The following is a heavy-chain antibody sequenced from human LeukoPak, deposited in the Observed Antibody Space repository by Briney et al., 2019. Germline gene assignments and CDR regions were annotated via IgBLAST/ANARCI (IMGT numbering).Heavy chain of an antibody. V-gene: IGHV3-21*04. CDR1: GFTFSNAW. CDR2: ISSSSSYI. D-gene: IGHD4-17*01. J-gene: IGHJ5*02. CDR3: ANPRGYGDFGNWFDP. Sequence: PGGSLRLSCAASGFTFSNAWMSWVRQAPGKGLEWVSSISSSSSYIYYADSVKGRFTISRDNAKNTLYLQMNSLRAEDTAVYYCANPRGYGDFGNWFDPWGQGTLVTVSS.